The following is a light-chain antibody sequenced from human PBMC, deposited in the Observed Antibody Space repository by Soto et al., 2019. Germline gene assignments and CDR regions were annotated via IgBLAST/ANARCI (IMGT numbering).Light chain of an antibody. CDR1: SSNIGDNP. CDR3: SSYTSSSTGV. V-gene: IGLV1-44*01. Sequence: QSVLTQPPSASGTPGQRITISCSGSSSNIGDNPVNWYQQLPGAAPKLLIYINDQRPSGVPDRFSGSKSGTSASLAISGLQPEDEADYYCSSYTSSSTGVFGGGTKLTVL. CDR2: IND. J-gene: IGLJ3*02.